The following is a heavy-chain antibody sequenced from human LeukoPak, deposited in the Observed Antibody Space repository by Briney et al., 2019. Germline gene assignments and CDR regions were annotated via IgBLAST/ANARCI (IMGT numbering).Heavy chain of an antibody. D-gene: IGHD6-13*01. J-gene: IGHJ4*02. CDR1: GYTFTSYG. V-gene: IGHV1-18*01. CDR3: ARDLGYSSSWYFDY. Sequence: ASVRVSCKASGYTFTSYGISWVRQAPGQGLEWMGWISAYNGNTNYAQKLQGRVTMTTDTSTSTAYMELRSLRSDDTAVYYCARDLGYSSSWYFDYWGQGTLVTVSS. CDR2: ISAYNGNT.